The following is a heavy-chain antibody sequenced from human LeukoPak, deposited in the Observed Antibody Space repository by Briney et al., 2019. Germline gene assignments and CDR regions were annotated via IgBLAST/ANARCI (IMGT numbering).Heavy chain of an antibody. J-gene: IGHJ4*02. CDR1: GFTFSSYD. D-gene: IGHD2-2*02. V-gene: IGHV3-30*18. Sequence: PGGPQTLLCTPCGFTFSSYDVLWLRGAPGKGVEGVAHISYDGSNKYYADSVKGRFTISRDNSTTTLYLQMNSLSAEDTAVYYCAKPPPNCSSSSCYSDFWGQGTLVTVSS. CDR2: ISYDGSNK. CDR3: AKPPPNCSSSSCYSDF.